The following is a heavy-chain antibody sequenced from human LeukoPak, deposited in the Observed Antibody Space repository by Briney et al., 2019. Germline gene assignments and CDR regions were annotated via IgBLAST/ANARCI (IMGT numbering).Heavy chain of an antibody. CDR3: AKDPRTGGGSGSRYMDV. CDR1: GFTFSSYG. D-gene: IGHD3-10*01. CDR2: ISGSGGST. J-gene: IGHJ6*03. Sequence: PGGSLRLSCAASGFTFSSYGMSWVRQAPGKGLEWVSAISGSGGSTYYADSVKGRFTISRDNSKNTLYLQMNSLRAEDTAVYYCAKDPRTGGGSGSRYMDVWGKGTTVTISS. V-gene: IGHV3-23*01.